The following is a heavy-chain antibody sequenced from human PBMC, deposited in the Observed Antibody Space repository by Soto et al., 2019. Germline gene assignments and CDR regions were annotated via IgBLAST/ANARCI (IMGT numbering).Heavy chain of an antibody. CDR3: ASFSPYDFWSGYRSDNAFDI. CDR2: IKQDGSEK. Sequence: GGSLRLSCAASGFTFSSYWMSWVRQAPGKGLEWVANIKQDGSEKYYVDSVKGRFTISRDNAKNSLYLQMNSLRAEDTAVYYCASFSPYDFWSGYRSDNAFDIWGQGTMVTVSS. J-gene: IGHJ3*02. CDR1: GFTFSSYW. V-gene: IGHV3-7*01. D-gene: IGHD3-3*01.